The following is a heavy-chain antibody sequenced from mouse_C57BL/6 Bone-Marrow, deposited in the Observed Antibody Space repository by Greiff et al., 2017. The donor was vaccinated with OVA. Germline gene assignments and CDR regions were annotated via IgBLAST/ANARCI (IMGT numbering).Heavy chain of an antibody. CDR3: ARDYSNRFAY. Sequence: DVMLVESGGGLVKPGGSLNLSCAASGFTFSSYAMSWVRQPPEKRLEWVATISDGGSYTYYPDNVKGRFTISRDNAKNNLYLQMSHLKSEDTAMYYYARDYSNRFAYWGQGTLVTVSA. J-gene: IGHJ3*01. D-gene: IGHD2-5*01. CDR1: GFTFSSYA. V-gene: IGHV5-4*01. CDR2: ISDGGSYT.